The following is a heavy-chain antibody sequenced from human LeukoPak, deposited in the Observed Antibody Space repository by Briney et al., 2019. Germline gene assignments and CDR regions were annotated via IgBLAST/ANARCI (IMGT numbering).Heavy chain of an antibody. Sequence: GGSLRLSCAASGFTFSSYWMHWVRQVPNQGLMWVSRIDSDETISEYVDSVNGRFTISRDNAKNTLYLQMNSLRAEDTAVYYCAELGITMIGGVWGKGTTVTISS. CDR2: IDSDETIS. CDR1: GFTFSSYW. CDR3: AELGITMIGGV. V-gene: IGHV3-74*01. J-gene: IGHJ6*04. D-gene: IGHD3-10*02.